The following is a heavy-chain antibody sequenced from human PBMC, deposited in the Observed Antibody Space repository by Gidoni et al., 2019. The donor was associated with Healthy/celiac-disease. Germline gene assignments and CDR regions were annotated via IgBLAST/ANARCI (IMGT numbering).Heavy chain of an antibody. Sequence: QVLLLQPGAVVTLPGSSVKVSCKASGATFSSYAISWVRQAPGQGLEWMGGIIPILGTANDAKKFQGRVTITADESTSTAYMELSSLRSEDTAVYYCARAGPHDYGDYGGFDYWGQGTLVTVSS. CDR3: ARAGPHDYGDYGGFDY. J-gene: IGHJ4*02. V-gene: IGHV1-69*12. D-gene: IGHD4-17*01. CDR2: IIPILGTA. CDR1: GATFSSYA.